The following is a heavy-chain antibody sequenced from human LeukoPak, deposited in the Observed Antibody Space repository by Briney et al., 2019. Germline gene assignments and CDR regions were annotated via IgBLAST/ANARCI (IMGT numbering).Heavy chain of an antibody. V-gene: IGHV3-48*03. J-gene: IGHJ3*02. CDR1: GFTFSSYA. Sequence: GGSLRLSCAASGFTFSSYAMSWVRQAPGKGLEWVSYISTSGRTVYYADSVTGRFTFSRDNAKNSLFLQMNSLRAEDTAVYYCAREDKDAFDIWGQGTMVTVSS. CDR3: AREDKDAFDI. D-gene: IGHD2-15*01. CDR2: ISTSGRTV.